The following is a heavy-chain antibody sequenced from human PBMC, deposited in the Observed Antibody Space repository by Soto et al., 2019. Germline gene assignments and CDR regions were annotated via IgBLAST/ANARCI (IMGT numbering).Heavy chain of an antibody. Sequence: SVKVSCKASGGTFSDHTINWVRQAPGQRLEWMGGIIPIFDTANYAEKFQGRVTITADESTSTSYMEVSSLRSEDTAVYYCARNGTLTGYSFGMDVWGQGTMVTVSS. J-gene: IGHJ6*02. D-gene: IGHD1-1*01. CDR1: GGTFSDHT. CDR2: IIPIFDTA. CDR3: ARNGTLTGYSFGMDV. V-gene: IGHV1-69*13.